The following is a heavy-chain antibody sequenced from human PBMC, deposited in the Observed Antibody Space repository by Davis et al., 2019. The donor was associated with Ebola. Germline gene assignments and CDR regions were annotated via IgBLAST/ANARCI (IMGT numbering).Heavy chain of an antibody. CDR2: IYPGDSDT. D-gene: IGHD3-3*01. CDR3: ARFLEWKADY. CDR1: GYSFTSYW. J-gene: IGHJ4*02. V-gene: IGHV5-51*01. Sequence: KVSCKGSGYSFTSYWIRWVRQLPGKGLEWMGIIYPGDSDTSYSPSFQGQVTISADKSISTAYLQWSSLKASDTAMYCCARFLEWKADYWGQGTLVTVSS.